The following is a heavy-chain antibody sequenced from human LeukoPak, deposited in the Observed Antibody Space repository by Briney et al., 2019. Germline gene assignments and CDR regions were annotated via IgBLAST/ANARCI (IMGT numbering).Heavy chain of an antibody. CDR3: ARDLEWLYPGGAFDI. CDR1: GYTFTGYY. V-gene: IGHV1-2*02. D-gene: IGHD3-3*01. CDR2: INPNSGGT. Sequence: ASVKVSCKASGYTFTGYYMHWVRQAPGQGLEWMGWINPNSGGTNYAQKFQGRVTMTRDTSISTAYMELSRLRSDDTAVYYCARDLEWLYPGGAFDIWGQGTMVTVSS. J-gene: IGHJ3*02.